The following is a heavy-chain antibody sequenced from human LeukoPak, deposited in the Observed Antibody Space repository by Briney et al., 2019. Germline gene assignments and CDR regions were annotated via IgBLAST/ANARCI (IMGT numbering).Heavy chain of an antibody. CDR2: IYHSGST. D-gene: IGHD4-17*01. V-gene: IGHV4-38-2*02. Sequence: SETLSLTCTVSGGSISSYYWGWIRQPPGKGLEWIGSIYHSGSTYYNPSLKSRVTISVDTSKNQFSLKLSSVTAADTAVYYCARSPEYGDYRFDPWGQGTLVTVSS. J-gene: IGHJ5*02. CDR1: GGSISSYY. CDR3: ARSPEYGDYRFDP.